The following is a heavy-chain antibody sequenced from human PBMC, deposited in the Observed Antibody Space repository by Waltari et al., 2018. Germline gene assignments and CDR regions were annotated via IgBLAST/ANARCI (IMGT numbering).Heavy chain of an antibody. CDR2: ISDSSVFI. CDR1: GFSFSHNT. J-gene: IGHJ4*02. CDR3: ARVVSAAGTLYQFDY. Sequence: EVQLVESGGGLVKPGGSVRVSCAASGFSFSHNTMNWVLQAPVKGLEWVSSISDSSVFIYYADSVKGRFTISRDNVKNSVSLQMSSLRADDSAVYYCARVVSAAGTLYQFDYWGQGTLVTVSS. D-gene: IGHD6-13*01. V-gene: IGHV3-21*01.